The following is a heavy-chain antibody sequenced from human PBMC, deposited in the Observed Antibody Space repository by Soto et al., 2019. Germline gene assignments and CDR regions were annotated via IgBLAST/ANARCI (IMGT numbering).Heavy chain of an antibody. D-gene: IGHD6-13*01. Sequence: PSETLSLTCNVSGGSVSSSSYYWGWIRQAPGKGLEWIVSTYYSAGTYYNPSLKSRITTSMDASKNQFSLTVTSVTAADTAISYRSKHASRGYSSSWYFEDWGQGTPVTVSS. CDR1: GGSVSSSSYY. J-gene: IGHJ4*02. CDR2: TYYSAGT. V-gene: IGHV4-39*01. CDR3: SKHASRGYSSSWYFED.